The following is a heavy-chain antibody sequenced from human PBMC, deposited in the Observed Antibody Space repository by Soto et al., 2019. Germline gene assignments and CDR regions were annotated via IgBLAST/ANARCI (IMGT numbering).Heavy chain of an antibody. CDR3: AKDRQSYNAVWDPFDF. D-gene: IGHD3-10*01. CDR2: ISGSGGGT. CDR1: GFTFGNYA. J-gene: IGHJ3*01. V-gene: IGHV3-23*01. Sequence: PGGSLRLSCAASGFTFGNYAMTWVRQAPGKGLECVSRISGSGGGTYYADSVKGRFTISRDNSENTLYLHLNSLRVEDTAIYYCAKDRQSYNAVWDPFDFWGQGTVVTV.